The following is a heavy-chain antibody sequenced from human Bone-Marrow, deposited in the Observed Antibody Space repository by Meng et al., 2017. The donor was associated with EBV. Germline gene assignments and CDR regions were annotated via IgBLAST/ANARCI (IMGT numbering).Heavy chain of an antibody. CDR1: GGSISSGGYS. D-gene: IGHD2-2*01. J-gene: IGHJ4*02. CDR3: ASSDCSSTSCYPRY. Sequence: LPLHASGSGLVTPSPTLSLTCAVSGGSISSGGYSWSWIRQPPGKGLEWIGYIYHSGSTYYNPSLKSRVTISVDRSKNQFSLKLSSVTAADTAVYYCASSDCSSTSCYPRYWGQGTLVTVSS. V-gene: IGHV4-30-2*01. CDR2: IYHSGST.